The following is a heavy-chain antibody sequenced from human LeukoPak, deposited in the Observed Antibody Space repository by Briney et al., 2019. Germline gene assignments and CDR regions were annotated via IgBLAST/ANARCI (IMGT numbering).Heavy chain of an antibody. Sequence: GASVKVSCKASGCTFTAYYIHWVRQAPGQGLEWMGWIDANSGDTKYAQKFQGRITISRDTSIGTAYLELSSLISDDTAVYYCASEAFCAGGRCYLQRVSSWGPGTLVTVSS. CDR2: IDANSGDT. CDR1: GCTFTAYY. D-gene: IGHD2-15*01. J-gene: IGHJ5*02. CDR3: ASEAFCAGGRCYLQRVSS. V-gene: IGHV1-2*02.